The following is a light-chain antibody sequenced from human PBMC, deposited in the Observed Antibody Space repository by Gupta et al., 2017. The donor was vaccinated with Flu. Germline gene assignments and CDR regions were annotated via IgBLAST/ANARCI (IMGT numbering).Light chain of an antibody. CDR2: STS. CDR1: SGSVSTSHY. Sequence: QTVVTQEPSFSVSPGGTVTLTCGLNSGSVSTSHYPSWYPQTPGQAPRTLIHSTSTRSSGVPDRFSGSILGTKAALTITGAQADDESDFYCVLCMGSGLWVFGGGTKLTVL. CDR3: VLCMGSGLWV. J-gene: IGLJ3*02. V-gene: IGLV8-61*01.